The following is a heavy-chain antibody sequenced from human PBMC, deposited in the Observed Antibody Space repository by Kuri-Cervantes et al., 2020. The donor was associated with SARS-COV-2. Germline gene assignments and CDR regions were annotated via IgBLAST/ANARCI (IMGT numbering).Heavy chain of an antibody. CDR1: GFTFSDYE. Sequence: GGSLRLSCAASGFTFSDYEMNWVRQAPGKGLEWVSYISISGSTIYYADSVKGRLTISRDNAKNSLYLQMNSLRAEDTAVYYCARDKSGSWYRVGYYMDVWGKGTTVTVSS. CDR3: ARDKSGSWYRVGYYMDV. J-gene: IGHJ6*03. V-gene: IGHV3-48*03. CDR2: ISISGSTI. D-gene: IGHD6-13*01.